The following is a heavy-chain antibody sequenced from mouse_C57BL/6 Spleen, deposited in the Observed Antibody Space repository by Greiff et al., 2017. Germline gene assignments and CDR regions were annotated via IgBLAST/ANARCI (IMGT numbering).Heavy chain of an antibody. CDR2: IDPSDSYT. V-gene: IGHV1-59*01. CDR3: AREGYYEAY. Sequence: QVQLQQPGAELVRPGTSVKLSCKASGYTFTSYWMHWVKQRPGQGLEWIGVIDPSDSYTNYNQKFKGKATLTVDTSSSTAYMELSSLTSEDSAVYYCAREGYYEAYWGQGTLVTVSA. J-gene: IGHJ3*01. CDR1: GYTFTSYW. D-gene: IGHD2-3*01.